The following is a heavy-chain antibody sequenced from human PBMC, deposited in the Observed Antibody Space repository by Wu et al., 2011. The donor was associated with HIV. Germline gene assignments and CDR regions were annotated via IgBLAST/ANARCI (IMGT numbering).Heavy chain of an antibody. Sequence: QVQLQESGPGLVKPSETLSLTCTVSGGSISPSYWSWFRQPPGKGLEWIGYIYYTGSTNYNLSFKSRVTISIDTSTNQFSLRLNSVTAADTAVYYCARHTNFMGXTSDWFDPGAREPWSPSP. D-gene: IGHD1-26*01. CDR2: IYYTGST. J-gene: IGHJ5*02. CDR1: GGSISPSY. CDR3: ARHTNFMGXTSDWFDP. V-gene: IGHV4-59*08.